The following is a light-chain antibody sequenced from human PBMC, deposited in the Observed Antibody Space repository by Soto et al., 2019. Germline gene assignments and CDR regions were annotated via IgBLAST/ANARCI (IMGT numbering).Light chain of an antibody. CDR2: WAF. Sequence: DIVRTQSPDSLAVSLGERATINCKSSQSLLYRSNNRNYLAWYQQKPGQPPKLIIYWAFTREAGVPDRVSGSGSGTDFTLTISSLQAEDVAVYYCQQYYAAPPTFGQGTKVDIK. CDR3: QQYYAAPPT. J-gene: IGKJ2*01. V-gene: IGKV4-1*01. CDR1: QSLLYRSNNRNY.